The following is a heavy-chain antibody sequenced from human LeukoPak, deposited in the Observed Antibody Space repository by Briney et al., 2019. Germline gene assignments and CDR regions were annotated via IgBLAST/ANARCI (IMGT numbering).Heavy chain of an antibody. CDR1: GFTFSSYG. D-gene: IGHD5-12*01. Sequence: GSLRLSCAASGFTFSSYGMHWVRQAPGKGLEWVAVISYDGSNKYYADSVKGRFTISRDNSKNTLYLQMNSPRAEDTAVYYCAKGGYSGYESDYWGREPWSPSPQ. V-gene: IGHV3-30*18. CDR2: ISYDGSNK. J-gene: IGHJ4*02. CDR3: AKGGYSGYESDY.